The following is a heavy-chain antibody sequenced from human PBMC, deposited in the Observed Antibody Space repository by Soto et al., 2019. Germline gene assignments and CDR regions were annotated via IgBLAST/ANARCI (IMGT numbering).Heavy chain of an antibody. V-gene: IGHV5-51*01. CDR3: ARFRPERGTNGAGYYYGMDV. Sequence: PGESLKISCKGSGYSFTSYWIGWVRQMPGKGLEWMGIIYPGDSDTRYSPSFQGQVTISADKSISTAYLQWSSLKASDTAMYYCARFRPERGTNGAGYYYGMDVWGQGTRVTVSS. CDR2: IYPGDSDT. D-gene: IGHD2-8*01. CDR1: GYSFTSYW. J-gene: IGHJ6*02.